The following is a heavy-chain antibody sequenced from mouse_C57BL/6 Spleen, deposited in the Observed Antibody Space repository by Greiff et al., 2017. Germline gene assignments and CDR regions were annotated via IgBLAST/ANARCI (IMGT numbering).Heavy chain of an antibody. CDR2: INPSNGGT. D-gene: IGHD2-4*01. V-gene: IGHV1-53*01. CDR1: GYTFTSYW. J-gene: IGHJ2*01. Sequence: QVQLQQSGTELVKPGASVKLSCKASGYTFTSYWMHWVKQRPGQGLEWIGNINPSNGGTNYNEKFKSKATLTVDKSSSTAYMQLSSLTSEDSAVYYCAGYDYDGLYFDYWGQGTTLTVSS. CDR3: AGYDYDGLYFDY.